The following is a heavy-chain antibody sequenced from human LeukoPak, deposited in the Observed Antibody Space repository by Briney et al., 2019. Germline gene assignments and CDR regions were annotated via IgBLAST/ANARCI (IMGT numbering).Heavy chain of an antibody. CDR2: ISSSSSYI. CDR3: ARKGPDYYMDV. V-gene: IGHV3-21*01. CDR1: GFTFSSYS. Sequence: GGSLRLSCAASGFTFSSYSMNWVRRAPGKGLEWVSSISSSSSYIYYADSVKGRFTISRDNAKNSLYLQMNSLRAEDTAVYYCARKGPDYYMDVWGKGTTVTVSS. J-gene: IGHJ6*03.